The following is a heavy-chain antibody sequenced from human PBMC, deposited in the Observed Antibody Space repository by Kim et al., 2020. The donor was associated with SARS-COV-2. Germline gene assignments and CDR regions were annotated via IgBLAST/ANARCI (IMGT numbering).Heavy chain of an antibody. Sequence: SVKVSCKASGFTFSTSAVQWVRQARGERLEWIGWIVVGRGNTKTALDFQERVTITRDMSTSTVYMELSSLTSEDTAAYDCSANCRLAWFWPPDAFDVWG. CDR1: GFTFSTSA. J-gene: IGHJ3*01. V-gene: IGHV1-58*01. CDR2: IVVGRGNT. D-gene: IGHD3-3*02. CDR3: SANCRLAWFWPPDAFDV.